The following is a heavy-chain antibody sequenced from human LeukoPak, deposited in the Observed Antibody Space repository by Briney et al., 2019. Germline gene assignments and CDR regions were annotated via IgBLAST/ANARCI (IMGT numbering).Heavy chain of an antibody. D-gene: IGHD2-2*01. J-gene: IGHJ4*02. CDR1: GFTFGSYA. CDR2: VSGSGGST. CDR3: AKEGTYCSSSSCFFDY. V-gene: IGHV3-23*01. Sequence: GGSLRLSCAASGFTFGSYAMGWVRQAPGKGLEWVSAVSGSGGSTYYAGSMKGRFTISRDNSKNTLYLQMNSLRAEDTAVYYCAKEGTYCSSSSCFFDYWGQGTLVTVSS.